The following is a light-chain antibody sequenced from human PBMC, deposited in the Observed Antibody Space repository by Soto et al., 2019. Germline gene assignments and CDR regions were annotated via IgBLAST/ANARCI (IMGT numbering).Light chain of an antibody. V-gene: IGKV1-39*01. CDR2: AAS. CDR1: QSISSH. CDR3: QQSYSNSIT. Sequence: DIQMTQSPSSLSASIGDRITITCRASQSISSHLYWFQQKPGQAPKLLIYAASSLQSGVPSRFSGSGSGTDFTLTISSPLPEDFATYYCQQSYSNSITFGQGTRLEIK. J-gene: IGKJ5*01.